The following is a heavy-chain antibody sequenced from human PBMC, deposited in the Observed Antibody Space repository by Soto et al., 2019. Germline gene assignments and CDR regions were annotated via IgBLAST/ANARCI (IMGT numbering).Heavy chain of an antibody. J-gene: IGHJ4*02. V-gene: IGHV5-51*01. D-gene: IGHD1-26*01. Sequence: EVQLVQSGAEVKKPGESLKISCKASGYTFTTYWIAWVRQMPGKGLEWMGIIYPGDSDTTYSPSFQGQATISADKSVTTVYLQWSSLKGSDRAMYYCARREWGRVGFDSWGQGTLVTVSS. CDR2: IYPGDSDT. CDR1: GYTFTTYW. CDR3: ARREWGRVGFDS.